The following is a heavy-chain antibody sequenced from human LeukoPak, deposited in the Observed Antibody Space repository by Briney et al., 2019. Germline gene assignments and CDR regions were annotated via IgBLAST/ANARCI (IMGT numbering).Heavy chain of an antibody. CDR2: IYYSGST. Sequence: SETLSLTCTVSGGSISSYYWSWIRQPPGKGLEWIGYIYYSGSTNYNPSLKSRVTISVDTSKNQFSLKLSSVTAADTAVYYCARNYYDKEAATRYYYMDVWGKGTTVTVSS. J-gene: IGHJ6*03. CDR3: ARNYYDKEAATRYYYMDV. V-gene: IGHV4-59*08. D-gene: IGHD3-22*01. CDR1: GGSISSYY.